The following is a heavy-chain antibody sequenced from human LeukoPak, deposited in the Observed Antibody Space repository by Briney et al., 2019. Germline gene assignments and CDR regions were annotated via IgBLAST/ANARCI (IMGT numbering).Heavy chain of an antibody. Sequence: ASVKVSCKASGYTFTSYDINWVRQATGQGLEWMGWMNPNSGNTGYAQKFQGRVTMTRNTSISTAYMELSSLRSEDTAVYYCARGVGSSWRGPDEDNWFDPWGQGTLVTVSS. J-gene: IGHJ5*02. CDR2: MNPNSGNT. D-gene: IGHD6-13*01. CDR1: GYTFTSYD. CDR3: ARGVGSSWRGPDEDNWFDP. V-gene: IGHV1-8*01.